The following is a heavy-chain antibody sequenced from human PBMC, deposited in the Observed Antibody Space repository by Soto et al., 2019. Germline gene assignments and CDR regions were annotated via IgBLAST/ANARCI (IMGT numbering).Heavy chain of an antibody. V-gene: IGHV4-4*02. J-gene: IGHJ4*02. Sequence: QVQLQESGPGLVKPSGTLSLTCAVAGGSISDNWWSWVRQAPGKGLEWIGEISHSGTTYYNPSLKPRVIILVHKSARQISLPLRSVTAADTAVYYCARHVAVPRTRGFDYWGQGALVAVSS. CDR2: ISHSGTT. CDR1: GGSISDNW. D-gene: IGHD2-15*01. CDR3: ARHVAVPRTRGFDY.